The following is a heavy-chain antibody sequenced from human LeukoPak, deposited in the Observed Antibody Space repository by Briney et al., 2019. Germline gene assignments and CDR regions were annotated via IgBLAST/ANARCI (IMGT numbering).Heavy chain of an antibody. CDR3: ARDGKSRGRAQVEVGNFDY. J-gene: IGHJ4*02. CDR2: IWYDGSNK. Sequence: PGGSLRLSCAASGFTFSSYGMHWVRQAPGKGLEWVAVIWYDGSNKYYADSVKGRFTIHRYNSKNTMYLQLNSLRAEDTAVYYCARDGKSRGRAQVEVGNFDYWGQGTLVTVSS. V-gene: IGHV3-33*01. D-gene: IGHD3-16*01. CDR1: GFTFSSYG.